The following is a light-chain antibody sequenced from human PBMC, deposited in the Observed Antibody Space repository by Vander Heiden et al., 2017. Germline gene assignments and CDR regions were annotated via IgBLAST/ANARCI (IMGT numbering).Light chain of an antibody. CDR3: NSRDSSGNHLRV. CDR2: GKN. Sequence: SSELTQDPAVSVTLGPTVRITCQGDSLRSYYASWYQQKPGQAPVLVIYGKNNRPSGIPDRFSGSSSGNTASLTITGAQAEDEADYYCNSRDSSGNHLRVFGGGTKLTVL. V-gene: IGLV3-19*01. CDR1: SLRSYY. J-gene: IGLJ3*02.